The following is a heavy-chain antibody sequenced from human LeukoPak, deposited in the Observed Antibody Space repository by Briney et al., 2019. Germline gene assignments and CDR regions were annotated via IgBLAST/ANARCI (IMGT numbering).Heavy chain of an antibody. Sequence: GASVKVSCKASGGTSSSYAFNWVRQAPGQGLEWMGGIIPIFDTANYAQKFQDRVTITADESTSTAYMELSSLRSEDTAVYYCTRGIPVTGTFDYWGQGTLVTVSS. J-gene: IGHJ4*02. CDR2: IIPIFDTA. CDR1: GGTSSSYA. V-gene: IGHV1-69*01. D-gene: IGHD6-19*01. CDR3: TRGIPVTGTFDY.